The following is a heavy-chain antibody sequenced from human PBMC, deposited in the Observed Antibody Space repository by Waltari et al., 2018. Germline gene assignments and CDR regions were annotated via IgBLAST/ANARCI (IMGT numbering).Heavy chain of an antibody. D-gene: IGHD7-27*01. CDR2: ISSGSNYI. J-gene: IGHJ4*02. CDR3: ATGGWGFYFDY. V-gene: IGHV3-21*01. CDR1: QFSLGTYN. Sequence: VLLVESGGGLVKPGGSVIIPCVARQFSLGTYNMNWVRQAPGKGREWVASISSGSNYIHYADSVKGRFTISRDNAKNSLYLQMNSLRAEDTAVYYCATGGWGFYFDYWGQGTLVTVSS.